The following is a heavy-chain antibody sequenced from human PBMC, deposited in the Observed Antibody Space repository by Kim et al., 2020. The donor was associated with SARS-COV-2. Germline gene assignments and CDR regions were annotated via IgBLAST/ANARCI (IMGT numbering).Heavy chain of an antibody. Sequence: SVKVSCKASGGTFSSYAISWVRQAPGQGLEWMGRIIPILGIANYAQKFQGRVTITADKSTSTAYMELSSLRSEDTAVYYCARGGSFPGIIAARPDPYYYYYMDVWGKGTTVTVSS. V-gene: IGHV1-69*04. CDR2: IIPILGIA. CDR1: GGTFSSYA. CDR3: ARGGSFPGIIAARPDPYYYYYMDV. D-gene: IGHD6-6*01. J-gene: IGHJ6*03.